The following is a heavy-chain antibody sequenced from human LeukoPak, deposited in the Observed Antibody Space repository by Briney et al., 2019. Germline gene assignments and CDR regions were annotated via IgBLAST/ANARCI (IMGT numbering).Heavy chain of an antibody. J-gene: IGHJ6*03. V-gene: IGHV1-69*06. CDR3: ASSDRKLVVSYYYMDV. CDR1: GGTFSSYA. D-gene: IGHD2-15*01. CDR2: IIPIFGTA. Sequence: GASVKVSCKTSGGTFSSYAISWVRQAPGQGLEWMGGIIPIFGTANYAQKFQGRVTITADKSTSTAYMELSSLRSEDTAVYYCASSDRKLVVSYYYMDVWGKGTTVTVSS.